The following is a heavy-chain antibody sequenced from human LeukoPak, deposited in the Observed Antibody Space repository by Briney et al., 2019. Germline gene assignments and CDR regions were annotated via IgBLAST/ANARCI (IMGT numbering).Heavy chain of an antibody. Sequence: ASVKVSCKASGYTFTSYAMHWVRQAPGQRLEWMGWINAGNGNTKYSQEFQGRVTITRDTSASTAYMELSSLRSEDMAVYYCARDLRTYRSGSYFNAFDIWGQGTMVTVSS. CDR2: INAGNGNT. CDR1: GYTFTSYA. CDR3: ARDLRTYRSGSYFNAFDI. D-gene: IGHD1-26*01. V-gene: IGHV1-3*03. J-gene: IGHJ3*02.